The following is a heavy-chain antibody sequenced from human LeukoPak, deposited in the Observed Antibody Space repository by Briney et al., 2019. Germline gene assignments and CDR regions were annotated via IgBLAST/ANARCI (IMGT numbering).Heavy chain of an antibody. CDR2: ISYDGSNK. CDR3: AKGFNYYGSGSNFDY. J-gene: IGHJ4*02. Sequence: GGSLRLSCAASGFTFSSYGMHWVRQAPGKGLEWVAVISYDGSNKYYADSVKGRFTISRDNSKNTLYLQMNSLRAEDTAVYYCAKGFNYYGSGSNFDYWGQGTLVTGSS. D-gene: IGHD3-10*01. V-gene: IGHV3-30*18. CDR1: GFTFSSYG.